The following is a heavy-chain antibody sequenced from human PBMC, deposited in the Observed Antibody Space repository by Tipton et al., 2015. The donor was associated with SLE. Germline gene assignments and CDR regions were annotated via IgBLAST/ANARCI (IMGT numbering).Heavy chain of an antibody. Sequence: SLRLSCAASGFTFSSYWMHWVRQAPGKGLVWVSRTNSDGSSTIYADSVKGRFTISTDNAKNTLYLQMSSLRAEDTAVYYCVRATTGTRMDVWCQGTTVTVSS. CDR1: GFTFSSYW. V-gene: IGHV3-74*01. D-gene: IGHD1-1*01. CDR2: TNSDGSST. CDR3: VRATTGTRMDV. J-gene: IGHJ6*02.